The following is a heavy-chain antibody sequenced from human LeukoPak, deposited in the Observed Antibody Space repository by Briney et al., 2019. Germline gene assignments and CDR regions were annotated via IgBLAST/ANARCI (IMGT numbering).Heavy chain of an antibody. Sequence: SETLSLTCTVSGGSISSGDYYWSWIRQPPGKGLEWIRYIYSSGSTYYNPSLKSRVTISVDTSKNQFSLKLSSVTAADTAVYYCARGGRKLGATTGDYYYYMDVWGKGTTVTVSS. CDR1: GGSISSGDYY. J-gene: IGHJ6*03. D-gene: IGHD1-26*01. CDR2: IYSSGST. CDR3: ARGGRKLGATTGDYYYYMDV. V-gene: IGHV4-30-4*08.